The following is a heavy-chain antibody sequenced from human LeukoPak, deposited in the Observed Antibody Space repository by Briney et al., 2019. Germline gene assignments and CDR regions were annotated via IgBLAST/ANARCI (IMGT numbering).Heavy chain of an antibody. Sequence: SETLSLTCAVYGGSFSGYYWTWIRQTPERGLEWIGEMNPSGSTNYNPSLKSRVTISVDTSKNQFSLELSSVTAADTAVYYCARGRQDVTMIVVVMTAVSYYLDVWGKGTTVTVS. D-gene: IGHD3-22*01. CDR1: GGSFSGYY. CDR2: MNPSGST. V-gene: IGHV4-34*01. CDR3: ARGRQDVTMIVVVMTAVSYYLDV. J-gene: IGHJ6*03.